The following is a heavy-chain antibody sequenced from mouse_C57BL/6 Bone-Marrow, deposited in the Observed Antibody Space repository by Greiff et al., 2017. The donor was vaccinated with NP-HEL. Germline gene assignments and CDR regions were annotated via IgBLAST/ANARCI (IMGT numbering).Heavy chain of an antibody. Sequence: QVQLQQPGAELVMPGASVKLSCKASGYTFTSYWMHWVKQRPGQGLEWIGEIDPSDSYTNYNQKFKGKSTLTVDKSSSTAYMQLSRLTSEDSAVYDGAREEGFPLGNAMDYWGQGTSVTVSS. D-gene: IGHD2-10*02. J-gene: IGHJ4*01. CDR3: AREEGFPLGNAMDY. V-gene: IGHV1-69*01. CDR1: GYTFTSYW. CDR2: IDPSDSYT.